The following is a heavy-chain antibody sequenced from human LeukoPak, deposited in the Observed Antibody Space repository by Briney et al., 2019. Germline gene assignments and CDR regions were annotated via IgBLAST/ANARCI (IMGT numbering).Heavy chain of an antibody. D-gene: IGHD2-15*01. Sequence: SVKVSCKASGHTFTGYYMHWVRQAPGQGLEWMGWINPNSGGTNYAQKFQGRVTMTRDTSISTAYMELSRLRSDDTAVYYCASQGLYCSGGSCYSVFDYWGQGTLVTVSS. J-gene: IGHJ4*02. V-gene: IGHV1-2*02. CDR3: ASQGLYCSGGSCYSVFDY. CDR1: GHTFTGYY. CDR2: INPNSGGT.